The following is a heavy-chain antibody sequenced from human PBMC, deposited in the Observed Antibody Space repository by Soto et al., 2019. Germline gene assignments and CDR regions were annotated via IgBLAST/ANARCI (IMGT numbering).Heavy chain of an antibody. Sequence: SETLSLTCTVSGGSISGSYWSCVRQHAGKGLEWIVRIYSSGSSNYNPSLNSRLTMSLDTSKNQFSLKLRSVTAADTAIYYCARLFTVTTDYYFGMDVWGQGTTVTVS. V-gene: IGHV4-4*07. J-gene: IGHJ6*02. D-gene: IGHD4-17*01. CDR2: IYSSGSS. CDR3: ARLFTVTTDYYFGMDV. CDR1: GGSISGSY.